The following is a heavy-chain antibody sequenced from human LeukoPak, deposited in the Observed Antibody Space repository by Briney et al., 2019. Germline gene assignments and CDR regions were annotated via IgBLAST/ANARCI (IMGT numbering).Heavy chain of an antibody. V-gene: IGHV3-33*01. D-gene: IGHD3-10*01. J-gene: IGHJ4*02. CDR3: AREGEIDPN. CDR1: GFTFSSYG. Sequence: GGSLRLSCAASGFTFSSYGMHWVRQAPGKGLEWVAVIWYDGSNKYYADSVKGRFTISRDNAKNSLYLQMNSLRAEDTAVYYCAREGEIDPNWGQGTLVTVSS. CDR2: IWYDGSNK.